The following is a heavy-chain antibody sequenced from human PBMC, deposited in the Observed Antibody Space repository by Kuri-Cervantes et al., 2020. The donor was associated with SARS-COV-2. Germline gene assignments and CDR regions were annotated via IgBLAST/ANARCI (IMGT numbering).Heavy chain of an antibody. CDR2: ISWNSGSI. CDR1: GFTFDDYA. CDR3: AKELWYEDSRLGYFDL. Sequence: GGSLRLSCAASGFTFDDYAMHWVRQAPGKGLEWVSGISWNSGSIGYADSVKGRFTISGDNAKNSLYLQMNSLRAEDTALYYCAKELWYEDSRLGYFDLWGRGTLVTVSS. J-gene: IGHJ2*01. V-gene: IGHV3-9*01. D-gene: IGHD2-21*01.